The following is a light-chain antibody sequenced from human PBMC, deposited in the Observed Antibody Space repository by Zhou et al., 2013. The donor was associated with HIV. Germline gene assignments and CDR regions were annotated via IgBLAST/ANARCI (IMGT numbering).Light chain of an antibody. CDR2: KVS. CDR1: QSLVHSDGNTY. V-gene: IGKV2-30*02. J-gene: IGKJ1*01. Sequence: DVVMTQSPLSLPVTLGQPASISCRSSQSLVHSDGNTYLNWFQQRPGQSPRRLIYKVSNRDSGVPDRFSGSGSGTDFTLKISRVEAEDVGVYYCMQGTHWRTFGQGTKGG. CDR3: MQGTHWRT.